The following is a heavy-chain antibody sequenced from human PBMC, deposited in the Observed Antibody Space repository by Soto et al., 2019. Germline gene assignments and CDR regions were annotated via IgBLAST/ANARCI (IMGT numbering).Heavy chain of an antibody. J-gene: IGHJ5*02. CDR3: ARGRGVLRFLEWTMNWFDP. D-gene: IGHD3-3*01. V-gene: IGHV1-8*01. CDR2: MNHNSGKT. Sequence: QVQLVQSGAEVKKPGASVKVSCKASGYTLTSYDINWVRRATGQGLGWMGWMNHNSGKTGYAQKFQARVTMTRNTSISTAYMELSSLRSEDTAVYYCARGRGVLRFLEWTMNWFDPWGQGTLVTVSS. CDR1: GYTLTSYD.